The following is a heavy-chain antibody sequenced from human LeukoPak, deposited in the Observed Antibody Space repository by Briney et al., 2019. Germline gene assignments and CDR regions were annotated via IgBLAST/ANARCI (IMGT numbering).Heavy chain of an antibody. D-gene: IGHD3-10*01. Sequence: GGSLRLSCATSGFTFSDHFMDWVRQAPGKGLEWVGRTTNKANSYTTYYAASVKGRFTISRDDSKNSLYLQMNNLKTEDTAIYYCNADFGGYWGQGTLVTVSS. CDR2: TTNKANSYTT. CDR3: NADFGGY. J-gene: IGHJ4*02. V-gene: IGHV3-72*01. CDR1: GFTFSDHF.